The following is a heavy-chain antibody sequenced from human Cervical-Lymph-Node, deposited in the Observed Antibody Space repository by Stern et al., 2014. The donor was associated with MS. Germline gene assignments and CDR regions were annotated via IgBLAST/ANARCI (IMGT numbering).Heavy chain of an antibody. CDR1: GYNFTSYW. CDR2: IYPGDSDS. Sequence: DVQLLQSGAEVKKPGESLKISCKGSGYNFTSYWIGWGRQMPGKGQGGMGKIYPGDSDSRYSPSFQGQVTIAADKSISTAYLQGSSLKASDTAMYYCARHCAKREQCAFDYWGQGTLVTVSS. CDR3: ARHCAKREQCAFDY. V-gene: IGHV5-51*01. D-gene: IGHD6-19*01. J-gene: IGHJ4*02.